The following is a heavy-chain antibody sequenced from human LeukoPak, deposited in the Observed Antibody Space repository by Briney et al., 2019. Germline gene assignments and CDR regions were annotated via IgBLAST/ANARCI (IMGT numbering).Heavy chain of an antibody. CDR1: GFTFSSYE. V-gene: IGHV3-48*03. J-gene: IGHJ3*02. CDR3: ARWAAYCGGDCYFERAFDI. CDR2: ISSSGSTI. Sequence: GGSLRLSCAASGFTFSSYEMNWVRQAPGKGLEWVSYISSSGSTIYYADSVKGRFTISRDNSKNTLYLQMNSLRAEDTAVYYCARWAAYCGGDCYFERAFDIWGQGTMVTVSS. D-gene: IGHD2-21*02.